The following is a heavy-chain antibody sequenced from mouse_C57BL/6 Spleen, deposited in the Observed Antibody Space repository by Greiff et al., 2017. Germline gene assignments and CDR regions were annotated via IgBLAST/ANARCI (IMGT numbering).Heavy chain of an antibody. V-gene: IGHV1-62-2*01. CDR2: FYPGSGSI. Sequence: VQLQQSGAELVKPGASVKLSCKASGYTFTEYTIHWVKQRSGQGLEWIGWFYPGSGSIKYNEKFKDKATLTADKSSSTVYMELSRLTSEDSAVYVCARHEEGGYDGYYGGYFDVWGTGTTVTVSS. J-gene: IGHJ1*03. CDR1: GYTFTEYT. D-gene: IGHD2-3*01. CDR3: ARHEEGGYDGYYGGYFDV.